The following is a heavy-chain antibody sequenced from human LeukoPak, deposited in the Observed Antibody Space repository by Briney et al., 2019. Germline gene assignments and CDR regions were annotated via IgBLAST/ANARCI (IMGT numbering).Heavy chain of an antibody. CDR1: GGSISSSSYY. Sequence: SETLSLTCTVSGGSISSSSYYWGWIRQPRGKGLEWIGSIYYSGSTYYNPSLKSRVTISVDTSKNQFSLKLGSLTAADTAVYYCARGLLYYDILTGYYREGWFDPWAQGTLVTVSS. CDR2: IYYSGST. V-gene: IGHV4-39*07. CDR3: ARGLLYYDILTGYYREGWFDP. D-gene: IGHD3-9*01. J-gene: IGHJ5*02.